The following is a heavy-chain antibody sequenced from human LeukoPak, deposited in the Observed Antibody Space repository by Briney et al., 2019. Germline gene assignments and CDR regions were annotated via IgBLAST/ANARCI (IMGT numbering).Heavy chain of an antibody. D-gene: IGHD6-6*01. CDR1: GFTVSSNY. CDR3: ARAREEYSSFFAY. J-gene: IGHJ4*02. Sequence: GGSLRLSCAASGFTVSSNYMSWVRQAPGKGLEWVSVIYSGGSTYYADSVKGRFTISRDNSKNTLYLQMNSLRAEDTAVYYCARAREEYSSFFAYWGQGTLVTVSS. V-gene: IGHV3-66*01. CDR2: IYSGGST.